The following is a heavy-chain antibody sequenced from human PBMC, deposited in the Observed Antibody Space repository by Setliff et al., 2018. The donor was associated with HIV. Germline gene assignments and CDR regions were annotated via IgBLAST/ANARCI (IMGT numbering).Heavy chain of an antibody. D-gene: IGHD2-2*01. Sequence: SETLSLTCTVSGGSISSYYWSWIRQPPGKGLEWIGYIYTSGSINYNPSLKSRVTISVDTSKNQFSLKLSSVTAADTAMYYCVRSGYCSSASCLFKGWFDPWGQGTLVTVSS. CDR2: IYTSGSI. V-gene: IGHV4-4*08. CDR3: VRSGYCSSASCLFKGWFDP. J-gene: IGHJ5*02. CDR1: GGSISSYY.